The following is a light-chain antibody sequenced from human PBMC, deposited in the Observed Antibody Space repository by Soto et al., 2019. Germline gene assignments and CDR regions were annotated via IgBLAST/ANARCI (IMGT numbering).Light chain of an antibody. Sequence: EIVLTQSPATLSLSPGERATLSCRASQSLSSINLAWIQQKPGPAPRLLIYGTSSRATGIPDRFSGSGSGTDFTLTISSLEPEDFAVYYCQHRNSWPLTFGGGTKVEIK. J-gene: IGKJ4*01. CDR2: GTS. CDR3: QHRNSWPLT. V-gene: IGKV3D-20*02. CDR1: QSLSSIN.